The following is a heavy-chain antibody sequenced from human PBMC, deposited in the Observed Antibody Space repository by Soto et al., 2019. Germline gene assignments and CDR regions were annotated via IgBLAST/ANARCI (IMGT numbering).Heavy chain of an antibody. CDR1: GFTFSSYS. V-gene: IGHV3-21*01. Sequence: GGSLRLSCAASGFTFSSYSMNWVRQAPGKGLEWVSSISSSSSYIYYADSVKGRFTISRDNAKNSLYLQMNSLRAEDTAVYYCASPRYQLLPYYYYGMDVWGQGTTVTVYS. CDR2: ISSSSSYI. J-gene: IGHJ6*02. D-gene: IGHD2-2*01. CDR3: ASPRYQLLPYYYYGMDV.